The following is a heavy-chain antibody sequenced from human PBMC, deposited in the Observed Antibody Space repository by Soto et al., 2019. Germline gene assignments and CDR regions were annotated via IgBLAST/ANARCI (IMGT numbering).Heavy chain of an antibody. CDR3: ARAKPPSMRLWYFDL. Sequence: EVQLVESGGGLVQPGGSLRLSCAASGFTFSSHWMHWVRQAPGKGLVWVSRINSDGSSTNYADSVKGRFTISRDNATNTLYLQMNSLRAEDTAVYYCARAKPPSMRLWYFDLWGRGTLVTVSS. D-gene: IGHD3-22*01. CDR2: INSDGSST. CDR1: GFTFSSHW. J-gene: IGHJ2*01. V-gene: IGHV3-74*01.